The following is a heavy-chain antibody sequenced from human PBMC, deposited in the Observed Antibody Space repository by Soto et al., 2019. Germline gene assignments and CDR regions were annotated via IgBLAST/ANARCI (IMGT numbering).Heavy chain of an antibody. D-gene: IGHD3-10*01. CDR1: GGSISSYY. Sequence: SETLSLTCTVSGGSISSYYWSWIRQPPGKGLEWIGYIYYSGSTNYNPSLKSRVTISVDTSKNQFSLKLSSVTAADTAVYYCAREAPYHYYGSGSYRQFDYWGQGTLVTVSS. J-gene: IGHJ4*02. CDR2: IYYSGST. CDR3: AREAPYHYYGSGSYRQFDY. V-gene: IGHV4-59*01.